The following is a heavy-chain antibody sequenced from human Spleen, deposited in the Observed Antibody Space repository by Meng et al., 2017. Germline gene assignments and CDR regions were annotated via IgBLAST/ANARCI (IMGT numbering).Heavy chain of an antibody. CDR1: GGSISSSNW. Sequence: QLQLQESGSGLVKPSQTLSLTCTVSGGSISSSNWWSWVRQPPGKGLEWIGEIFHIGSTNYNPSLKTRVAISVDRSKNQFSLKLTSVTAADTAVYYCARVDRYSGTYFDYWGHGALVTVSS. D-gene: IGHD1-26*01. CDR2: IFHIGST. V-gene: IGHV4-4*02. J-gene: IGHJ4*01. CDR3: ARVDRYSGTYFDY.